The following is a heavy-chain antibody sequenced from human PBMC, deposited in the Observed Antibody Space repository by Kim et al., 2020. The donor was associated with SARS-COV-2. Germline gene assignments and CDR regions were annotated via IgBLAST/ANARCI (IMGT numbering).Heavy chain of an antibody. V-gene: IGHV4-39*01. Sequence: YNNRTLKRRVTLSVETSRNQFSLRLSSVTAADTAVFYCTRHLSGSSWFDYWGQGTLVTVSS. D-gene: IGHD6-13*01. J-gene: IGHJ4*02. CDR3: TRHLSGSSWFDY.